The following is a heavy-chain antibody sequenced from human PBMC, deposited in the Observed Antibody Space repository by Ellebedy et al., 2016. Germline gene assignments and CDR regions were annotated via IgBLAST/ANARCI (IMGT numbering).Heavy chain of an antibody. Sequence: GESLKISXAASGFTFSSYAMHWVRQAPGKGLEYVSAISSNGGSTYYADSVKGRFTISRDNSKNTLYLQMNSLRAEDTAVYYCAKDPGLLEAVVVSYFDYWGQGTLVTVSS. D-gene: IGHD2-21*01. CDR2: ISSNGGST. V-gene: IGHV3-64*04. CDR1: GFTFSSYA. CDR3: AKDPGLLEAVVVSYFDY. J-gene: IGHJ4*02.